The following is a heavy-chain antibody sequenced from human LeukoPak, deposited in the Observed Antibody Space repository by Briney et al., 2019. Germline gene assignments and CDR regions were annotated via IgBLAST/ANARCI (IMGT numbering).Heavy chain of an antibody. J-gene: IGHJ4*02. CDR2: LSGSDTYT. CDR1: GFTFSSYV. D-gene: IGHD4-17*01. CDR3: AKDTDYGDYFDY. V-gene: IGHV3-23*01. Sequence: GGSLRLSCAASGFTFSSYVMSWVRQAPGKGLEWGSALSGSDTYTYYADSVKGRFTISRDNSKNTMYLQMDSLRAEDTAVYYCAKDTDYGDYFDYWGQGTLVTVSS.